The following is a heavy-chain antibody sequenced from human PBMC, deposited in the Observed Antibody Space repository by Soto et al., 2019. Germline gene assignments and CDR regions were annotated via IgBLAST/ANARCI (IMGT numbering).Heavy chain of an antibody. V-gene: IGHV3-23*01. CDR1: GFTFSSYA. CDR3: AKHSGSYYYYYGMDV. CDR2: ISGSGGST. J-gene: IGHJ6*02. D-gene: IGHD1-26*01. Sequence: EVQLLESGGGLVQPGGSLRLSCAASGFTFSSYAMSWVRQAPGKGLEWVSGISGSGGSTYYADSVKGRFTISRDISKNTLYLQMNSLRAEDTAVYYCAKHSGSYYYYYGMDVWGQGTTVTVSS.